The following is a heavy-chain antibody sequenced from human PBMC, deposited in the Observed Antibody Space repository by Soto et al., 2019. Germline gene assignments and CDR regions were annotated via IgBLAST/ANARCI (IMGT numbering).Heavy chain of an antibody. CDR2: ISGNGGT. CDR1: GFTFRIYA. D-gene: IGHD3-22*01. J-gene: IGHJ4*02. V-gene: IGHV3-23*01. Sequence: EVQLLESGGGVTQPGGYLRLSCAASGFTFRIYAMSWVRQAPGKGLEWVSTISGNGGTSYADFVRGRFTISRDNSKNTLYLQMNSLRAEDTAVYYCAKDAPGSGWLSDYWGQGTRVTVSS. CDR3: AKDAPGSGWLSDY.